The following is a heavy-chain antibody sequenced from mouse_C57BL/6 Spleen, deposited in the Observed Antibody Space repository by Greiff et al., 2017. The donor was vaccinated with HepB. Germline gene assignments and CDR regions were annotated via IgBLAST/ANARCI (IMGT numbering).Heavy chain of an antibody. J-gene: IGHJ4*01. V-gene: IGHV1-66*01. CDR2: IYPGSGNT. CDR1: GYSFTSYY. CDR3: ARFITTRGAMDY. D-gene: IGHD1-1*01. Sequence: VQLQQSGPELVKPGASVKISCKASGYSFTSYYIHWVKQRPGQGLEWIGWIYPGSGNTTYNEKFKGKATLTADTSSSTAYMQLSSLTSEDSAVYYCARFITTRGAMDYWGQGTSVTVSS.